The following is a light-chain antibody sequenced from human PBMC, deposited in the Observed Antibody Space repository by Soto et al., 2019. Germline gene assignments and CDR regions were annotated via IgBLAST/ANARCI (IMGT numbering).Light chain of an antibody. CDR1: QSVSSY. V-gene: IGKV3-11*01. CDR3: QQRSNWQT. J-gene: IGKJ4*02. Sequence: EIVLTQSPATLSLSPGERATLSCRASQSVSSYLAWYQQKTGQPPRLLIYDASNRATGIPARFSGSGSGTDFTLTISSLEPEDFAVYYCQQRSNWQTFGGGTKVEIK. CDR2: DAS.